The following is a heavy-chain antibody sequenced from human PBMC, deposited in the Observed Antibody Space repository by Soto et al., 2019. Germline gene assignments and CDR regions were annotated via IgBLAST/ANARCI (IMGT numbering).Heavy chain of an antibody. J-gene: IGHJ4*02. CDR1: GFTFSSYA. CDR3: AKRSFFYCSSTSCPLDY. Sequence: GGSLRLSCAASGFTFSSYAMSWVRQAPGKGLEWVSAISGSGGSTYYEDSLKGRFTIARDNSKNTLYLQMNSLRAEDTAVYYCAKRSFFYCSSTSCPLDYWGQGTLVTVSS. V-gene: IGHV3-23*01. D-gene: IGHD2-2*01. CDR2: ISGSGGST.